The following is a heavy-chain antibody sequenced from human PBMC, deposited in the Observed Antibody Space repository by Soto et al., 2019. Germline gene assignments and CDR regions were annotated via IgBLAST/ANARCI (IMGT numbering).Heavy chain of an antibody. Sequence: QVQLVQSGAEVKKPGSSVKVSCKASGGIFSTYAISWLRRAPGQGLEWMGGIIPIFGTPNYAQRFKGRVTITADESTSTAYMELRRLRSEDTAVHYCARDRDDYGSGNYYNRIDFWGQGTLVTVSS. J-gene: IGHJ4*02. D-gene: IGHD3-10*01. CDR2: IIPIFGTP. CDR1: GGIFSTYA. CDR3: ARDRDDYGSGNYYNRIDF. V-gene: IGHV1-69*01.